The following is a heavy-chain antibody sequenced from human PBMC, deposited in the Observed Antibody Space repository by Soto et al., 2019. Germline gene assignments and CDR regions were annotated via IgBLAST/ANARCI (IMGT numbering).Heavy chain of an antibody. CDR3: ARDPGDSGYDFLFDY. CDR2: ISSSGSTI. Sequence: SGGSLRLSCAASGFTFSDYYMSWIRQAPGKGLEWVSYISSSGSTIYYADSVKGRFTISRDNAKNSLYLQMNSLRAEDTAVYYCARDPGDSGYDFLFDYWGQGTLVTVSS. D-gene: IGHD5-12*01. J-gene: IGHJ4*02. CDR1: GFTFSDYY. V-gene: IGHV3-11*01.